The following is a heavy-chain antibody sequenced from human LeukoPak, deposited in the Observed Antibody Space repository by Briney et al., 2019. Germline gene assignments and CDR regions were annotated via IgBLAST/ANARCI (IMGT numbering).Heavy chain of an antibody. CDR2: VSYDGRNE. CDR3: ASRHSMDDC. V-gene: IGHV3-30*04. CDR1: GLTFSNYA. Sequence: GGSLRLSCAVSGLTFSNYAMQWVRQAPGKGLECVALVSYDGRNEYYTDSVKGRFTISRDNSKNTVYLQMNSLRAEDTAVYYCASRHSMDDCWGQGTLVTVSS. D-gene: IGHD3-3*02. J-gene: IGHJ4*02.